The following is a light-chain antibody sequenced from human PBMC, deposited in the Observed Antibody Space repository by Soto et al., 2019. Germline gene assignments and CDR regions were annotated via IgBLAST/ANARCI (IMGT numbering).Light chain of an antibody. J-gene: IGKJ5*01. CDR1: QTVSSN. V-gene: IGKV3-15*01. CDR2: GAS. CDR3: QQRSNWPPIT. Sequence: EIVMTQSPATLSVSPGERATLSCRASQTVSSNLAWYQQKPGQAPRLLIYGASTRATGIPARFSGSGSGTEFTLIISSLQSEDFAVYYCQQRSNWPPITFGQGTRLEIK.